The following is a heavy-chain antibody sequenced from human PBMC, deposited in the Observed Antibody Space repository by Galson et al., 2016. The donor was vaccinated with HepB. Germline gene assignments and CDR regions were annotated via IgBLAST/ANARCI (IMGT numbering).Heavy chain of an antibody. Sequence: SLRLSCAASGFTFSNFAMNWVRQAPGKGLEWVSSIRNSGSNTYYADSVKGRFTLSRVNSKNTLFLQMNNLRADDTAVYYCVKDFRSCGGGDCYGWFDPWGQGILVTVSS. CDR1: GFTFSNFA. D-gene: IGHD2-21*02. J-gene: IGHJ5*02. CDR3: VKDFRSCGGGDCYGWFDP. CDR2: IRNSGSNT. V-gene: IGHV3-23*01.